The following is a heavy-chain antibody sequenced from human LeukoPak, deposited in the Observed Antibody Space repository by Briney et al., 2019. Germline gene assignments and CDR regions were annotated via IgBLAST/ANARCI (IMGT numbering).Heavy chain of an antibody. Sequence: TETLSLTCNISEGSISHDYWVWVRQPPGKGLEWIAYIDYSGYTDYNPSVKSRVTMSIDTSKGQFTLHLRSVSAADTAIYYCTTCAPNRYWFAPWGQGIQVTVSS. CDR2: IDYSGYT. J-gene: IGHJ5*02. CDR3: TTCAPNRYWFAP. CDR1: EGSISHDY. D-gene: IGHD2-2*01. V-gene: IGHV4-59*08.